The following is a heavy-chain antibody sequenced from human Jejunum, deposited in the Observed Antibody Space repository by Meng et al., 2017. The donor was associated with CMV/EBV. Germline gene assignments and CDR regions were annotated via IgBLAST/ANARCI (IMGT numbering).Heavy chain of an antibody. J-gene: IGHJ5*02. CDR3: ARESGSYYWFDP. CDR2: IYTSGST. D-gene: IGHD1-26*01. CDR1: AGPISGYY. V-gene: IGHV4-4*07. Sequence: QVLVQEPGPGLVKSSETLSLTCFVSAGPISGYYWSWIRQPAGKGLEWIGRIYTSGSTHYNPSLKSRLTMSVDLAKNQISLKLSSVTAADTAVYYCARESGSYYWFDPWGQGTLVTVSS.